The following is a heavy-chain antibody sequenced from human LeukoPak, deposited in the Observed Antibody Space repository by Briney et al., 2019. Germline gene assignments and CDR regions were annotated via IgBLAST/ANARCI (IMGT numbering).Heavy chain of an antibody. CDR3: ARSGGRSSSWLDAFDI. D-gene: IGHD6-13*01. CDR2: IYSGGST. J-gene: IGHJ3*02. CDR1: GFTVSSNY. V-gene: IGHV3-53*01. Sequence: GGSLRLTCAASGFTVSSNYMSWVRQAPGKGLEWVSVIYSGGSTYYADSVKGRFTISRDNAKNSLYLQMNSLRAEDTAVYYCARSGGRSSSWLDAFDIWGQGTMVTVSS.